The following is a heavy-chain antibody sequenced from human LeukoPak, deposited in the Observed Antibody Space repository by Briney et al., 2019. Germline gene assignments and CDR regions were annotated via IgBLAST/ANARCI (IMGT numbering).Heavy chain of an antibody. V-gene: IGHV1-2*02. CDR1: GYTFTGYY. J-gene: IGHJ4*02. CDR2: INPNSGGT. Sequence: ASVKVSCKASGYTFTGYYMHCVRQAPGQGLEWMGWINPNSGGTNYAQRFQGRVTMTRDTSISTAYMELSRLRSDDTAVYYCARVEPGGDGYTYWGQGTLVTVSS. CDR3: ARVEPGGDGYTY. D-gene: IGHD5-24*01.